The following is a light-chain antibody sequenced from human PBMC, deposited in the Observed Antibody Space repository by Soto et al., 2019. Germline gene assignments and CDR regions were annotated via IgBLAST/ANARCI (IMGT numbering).Light chain of an antibody. J-gene: IGKJ2*01. V-gene: IGKV1-5*03. CDR3: DQYYSYST. Sequence: DIQMTQSPSVLSASVGDKVTITCRASQAIRNSLAWYQQRPGKAPELFISQASVTQGGVPSRFSGSGSGTEFTLTITILQPEDFATYFCDQYYSYSTFGQGTNL. CDR2: QAS. CDR1: QAIRNS.